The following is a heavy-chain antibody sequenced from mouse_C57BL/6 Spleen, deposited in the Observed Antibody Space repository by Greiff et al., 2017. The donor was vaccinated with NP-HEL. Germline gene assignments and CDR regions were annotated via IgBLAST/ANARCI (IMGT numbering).Heavy chain of an antibody. V-gene: IGHV3-6*01. Sequence: DVQLQESGPGLVKPSQSLSLTCSVSGYSITSCYYWNWIRQFPGNKLEWMGYISYDGSNNYNPSLKNRISLTRDTSKNQFFLKLNSVTTEDTATYYCARGGLGRLGYFDVWGTGTTVTVSS. CDR3: ARGGLGRLGYFDV. D-gene: IGHD4-1*01. CDR2: ISYDGSN. J-gene: IGHJ1*03. CDR1: GYSITSCYY.